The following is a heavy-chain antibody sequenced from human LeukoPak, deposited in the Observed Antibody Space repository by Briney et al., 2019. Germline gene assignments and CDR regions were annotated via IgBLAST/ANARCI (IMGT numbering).Heavy chain of an antibody. CDR1: GGSFSSYY. V-gene: IGHV4-59*01. Sequence: PSETLSLTCTVSGGSFSSYYWSWIRQPPGKGLEWIGYIYYSGTTNYNPSLMSRLTISVDTSKNQFSLKLSSVTAADTAIYYCARASIFGVVRAIDYWGQGTLVTVSS. CDR2: IYYSGTT. J-gene: IGHJ4*02. CDR3: ARASIFGVVRAIDY. D-gene: IGHD3-3*01.